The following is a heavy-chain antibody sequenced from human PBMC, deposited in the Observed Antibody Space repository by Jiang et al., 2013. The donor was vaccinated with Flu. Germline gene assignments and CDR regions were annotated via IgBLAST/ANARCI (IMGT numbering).Heavy chain of an antibody. D-gene: IGHD3-16*01. CDR3: VERGERMGGHYFDY. J-gene: IGHJ4*02. V-gene: IGHV3-48*03. Sequence: VQLLESGGGLVQPGGSLRLSCAASGFSFNSYDMDWIRQAPGKGLEWVAHIRSDGATIFYADSVMGRFTISRDNAKNSLFLEMKSLRTEDTAVYFCVERGERMGGHYFDYWGQGTLVTVSS. CDR2: IRSDGATI. CDR1: GFSFNSYD.